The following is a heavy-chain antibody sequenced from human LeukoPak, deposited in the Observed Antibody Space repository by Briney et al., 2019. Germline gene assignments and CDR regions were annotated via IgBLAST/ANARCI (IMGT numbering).Heavy chain of an antibody. CDR1: GYTFTGYY. CDR2: INPNSGGT. CDR3: SREDY. J-gene: IGHJ4*02. Sequence: GASVKVSCKASGYTFTGYYLHWVRQAPGQGLEWVGWINPNSGGTNYAQKFQGRVTMTRDTSITTVYVELSRLRSDDTAVYYCSREDYWGQGTLVTVSS. V-gene: IGHV1-2*02.